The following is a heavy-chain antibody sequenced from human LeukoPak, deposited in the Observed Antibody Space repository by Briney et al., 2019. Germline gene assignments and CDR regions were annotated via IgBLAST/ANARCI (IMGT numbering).Heavy chain of an antibody. J-gene: IGHJ3*01. CDR1: GFSFREYP. CDR2: ISNDGSNE. D-gene: IGHD3-9*01. Sequence: GGSLRLSCVASGFSFREYPIHWVRQAPGKGLEWVAVISNDGSNEYDAEFVKGRFTMSRDNSKNTVFLDMNKLRTEDTAVYYCARAQISIISSGQYLDVWGQGTLVTVSS. CDR3: ARAQISIISSGQYLDV. V-gene: IGHV3-30-3*01.